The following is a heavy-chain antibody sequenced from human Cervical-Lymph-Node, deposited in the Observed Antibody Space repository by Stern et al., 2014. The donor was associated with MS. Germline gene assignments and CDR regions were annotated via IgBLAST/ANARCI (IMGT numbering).Heavy chain of an antibody. CDR1: GFKFSIYW. J-gene: IGHJ4*02. V-gene: IGHV5-51*01. CDR3: ARQTTAWASDV. D-gene: IGHD1-14*01. CDR2: IYPGDSET. Sequence: VQLGQSGAELIRPGESLKISCKGSGFKFSIYWIAWVRQMPGQGLEWMGIIYPGDSETGYSPSFQGQVTMSADKSTSTAYLQWSSLNASDTAMYFCARQTTAWASDVWGQGTLVTVSS.